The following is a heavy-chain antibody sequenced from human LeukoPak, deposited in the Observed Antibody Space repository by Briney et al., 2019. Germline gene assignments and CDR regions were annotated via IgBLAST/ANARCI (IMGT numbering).Heavy chain of an antibody. D-gene: IGHD2-21*02. Sequence: SGTLSLTCAVSGGSISSSNWWSWVRQPPGKGLEWIGYIYYSGSTNYNPSLKSRVTISVDTSKNQFSLKLSSVTAADTAVYYCASSIQLPYCGGDCYPISYWGQGTLVTVSS. CDR3: ASSIQLPYCGGDCYPISY. V-gene: IGHV4-4*02. J-gene: IGHJ4*02. CDR1: GGSISSSNW. CDR2: IYYSGST.